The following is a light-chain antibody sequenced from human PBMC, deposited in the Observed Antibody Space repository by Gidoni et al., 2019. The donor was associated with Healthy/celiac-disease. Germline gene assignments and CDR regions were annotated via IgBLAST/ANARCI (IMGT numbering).Light chain of an antibody. V-gene: IGKV3-20*01. CDR1: QRLSISY. J-gene: IGKJ1*01. CDR2: GSS. CDR3: QQYASSPWT. Sequence: EIVLTQSPGTLSLSPGERATVSCRASQRLSISYLAWYQQQPGQAPRLLIAGSSSRATGIPDRFSGSGSGTDFTLIISRLESEDFAVYYCQQYASSPWTFGQGTKVEI.